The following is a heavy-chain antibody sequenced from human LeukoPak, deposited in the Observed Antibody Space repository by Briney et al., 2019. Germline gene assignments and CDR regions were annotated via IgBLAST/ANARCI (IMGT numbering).Heavy chain of an antibody. V-gene: IGHV4-39*07. CDR2: IYYSGST. J-gene: IGHJ4*02. CDR1: GGSISSSSYY. Sequence: SETLSLTCTVSGGSISSSSYYWGWIRQPPGKGLEWIGSIYYSGSTNYNPSLKSRVTISLDKSKNQFSLKLTSVTAADTAVYYCVKAAVAVDYWGQGTLVTVSS. D-gene: IGHD6-19*01. CDR3: VKAAVAVDY.